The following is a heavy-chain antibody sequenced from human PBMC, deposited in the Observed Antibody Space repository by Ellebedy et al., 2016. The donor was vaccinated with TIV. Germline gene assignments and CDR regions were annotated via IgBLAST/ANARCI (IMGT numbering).Heavy chain of an antibody. CDR3: ARVHCSITTCDYYYMDV. V-gene: IGHV4-4*07. CDR1: GGSVSRYF. D-gene: IGHD2/OR15-2a*01. CDR2: IFTSGSF. J-gene: IGHJ6*03. Sequence: SETLSLXXTASGGSVSRYFRSWIRQPAGKGLEWLGRIFTSGSFNYNPSLMSRVTMSVVTSKNQISLRLNSVTAADTAVYYCARVHCSITTCDYYYMDVWGKGTTVTVSS.